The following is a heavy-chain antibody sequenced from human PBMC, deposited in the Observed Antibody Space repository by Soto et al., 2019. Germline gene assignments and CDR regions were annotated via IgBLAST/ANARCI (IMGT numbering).Heavy chain of an antibody. CDR1: GYSFTSSS. J-gene: IGHJ4*02. Sequence: QVELVQSGAEVKKPGASVKVSCKASGYSFTSSSMHWVRQAPGQGLEWVGIISPISSTTSAQKFQGRVNMTRDTSTSTVYMELTSLKSDDTAIYYCSRDRRTAIVGAAHGDYWGQGTLVTVSS. CDR3: SRDRRTAIVGAAHGDY. CDR2: ISPISST. D-gene: IGHD1-26*01. V-gene: IGHV1-46*01.